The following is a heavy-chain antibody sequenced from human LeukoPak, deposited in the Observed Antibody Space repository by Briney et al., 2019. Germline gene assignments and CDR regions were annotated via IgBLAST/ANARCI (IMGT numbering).Heavy chain of an antibody. CDR1: GFTFSSYD. Sequence: GGSLRLSCAASGFTFSSYDMHWVRQATGRCLEWVSSIGPSGDTYYPGSVKGRFTISRENAKDSLFLQMSSLRAGDTAVYYCVRASSGYYDFDYWGQGTLVTVSS. D-gene: IGHD3-22*01. V-gene: IGHV3-13*01. CDR3: VRASSGYYDFDY. J-gene: IGHJ4*02. CDR2: IGPSGDT.